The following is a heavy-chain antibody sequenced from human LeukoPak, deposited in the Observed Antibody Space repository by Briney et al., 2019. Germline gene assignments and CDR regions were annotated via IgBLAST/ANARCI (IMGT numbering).Heavy chain of an antibody. Sequence: PGGSLRLSCAASGFTFSSYSMNWVRQAPGKGLEWVSSISSSSYIYYADSVKGRFTISRDNAKNSLYLQMNSLRAEDTAVYYCARDSILWFGELPSDYWGQGTLVTVSS. V-gene: IGHV3-21*01. CDR2: ISSSSYI. D-gene: IGHD3-10*01. J-gene: IGHJ4*02. CDR1: GFTFSSYS. CDR3: ARDSILWFGELPSDY.